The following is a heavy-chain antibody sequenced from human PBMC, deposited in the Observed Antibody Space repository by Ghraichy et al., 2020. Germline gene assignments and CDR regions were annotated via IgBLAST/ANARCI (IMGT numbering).Heavy chain of an antibody. CDR3: TTDTVGVVAATAN. CDR2: IKSKTDGGTT. J-gene: IGHJ4*02. CDR1: GFTFSNAW. Sequence: GGSLRLSCAASGFTFSNAWMSWVRQAPGKGLEWVGRIKSKTDGGTTDYAAPVKGRFTISRDDSKNTLYLQMNSLKTEDTAVYYCTTDTVGVVAATANWGQGTLVTVSS. V-gene: IGHV3-15*01. D-gene: IGHD2-15*01.